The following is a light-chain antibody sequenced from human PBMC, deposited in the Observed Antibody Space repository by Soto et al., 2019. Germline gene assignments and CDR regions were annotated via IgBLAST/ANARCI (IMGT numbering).Light chain of an antibody. CDR3: GTWDSSLSAHNYV. V-gene: IGLV1-51*01. J-gene: IGLJ1*01. CDR2: DNN. CDR1: SSNIGNNY. Sequence: QSVLTQPPSVSAAPAQKVTISCSGSSSNIGNNYVSWYQQLPGTAPKLLIYDNNKRPSGIPDRFSGSKSGTSATLGITGLQTGDEADYYCGTWDSSLSAHNYVFGTGTRSPS.